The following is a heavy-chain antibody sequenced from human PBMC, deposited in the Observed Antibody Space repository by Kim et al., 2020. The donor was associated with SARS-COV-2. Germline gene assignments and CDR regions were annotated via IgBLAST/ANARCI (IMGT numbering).Heavy chain of an antibody. CDR1: GYTFTSYD. CDR2: MNPNSGNT. D-gene: IGHD1-26*01. CDR3: ARGQYSGSYYGLTAYYYYGMDV. V-gene: IGHV1-8*01. J-gene: IGHJ6*02. Sequence: ASVKVSCKASGYTFTSYDINWVRQATGQGLEWMGWMNPNSGNTGYAQKFQGRVTMTRNTSISTAYMELSSLRSEDTAVYYCARGQYSGSYYGLTAYYYYGMDVWGQGTTVTVSS.